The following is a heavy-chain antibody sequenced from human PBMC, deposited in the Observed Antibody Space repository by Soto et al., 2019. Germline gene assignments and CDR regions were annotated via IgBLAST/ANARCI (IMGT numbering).Heavy chain of an antibody. CDR3: ARSRPQCSDFTGVITWDALDV. CDR1: GGALSSSG. J-gene: IGHJ3*01. D-gene: IGHD3-22*01. CDR2: VIPIFGTT. V-gene: IGHV1-69*06. Sequence: QVQLVQSGAEMKKPGSSVRVSCKASGGALSSSGITWVRQAPGQGLEWVAGVIPIFGTTKNAPKFQGRSPVSADKTSSTAYMELSSLTSEDTAVYFCARSRPQCSDFTGVITWDALDVWGQGTLVTFSS.